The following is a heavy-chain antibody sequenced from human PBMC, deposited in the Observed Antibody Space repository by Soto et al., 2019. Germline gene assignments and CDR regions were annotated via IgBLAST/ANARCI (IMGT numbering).Heavy chain of an antibody. CDR3: AKIKRPTREMGTSHFDY. CDR2: IKQDGGEQ. CDR1: GFSFSSYW. D-gene: IGHD1-1*01. V-gene: IGHV3-7*03. J-gene: IGHJ4*02. Sequence: GGSLRLSCAASGFSFSSYWMSWVRQAPGKSLEWVASIKQDGGEQYYVDSVRGRFTISKDNARNSLYLHLNSLRPGDTATYYCAKIKRPTREMGTSHFDYWGQGALVTVSS.